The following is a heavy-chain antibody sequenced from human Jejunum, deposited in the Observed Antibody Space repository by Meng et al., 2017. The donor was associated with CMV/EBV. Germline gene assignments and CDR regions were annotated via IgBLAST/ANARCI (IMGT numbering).Heavy chain of an antibody. CDR1: GFTFRDHY. CDR2: IKNKRDSYIT. J-gene: IGHJ4*02. D-gene: IGHD3-10*01. Sequence: GFTFRDHYMAWFRQAPGKGLEWVGRIKNKRDSYITEYAASVRGRFTISRDDSKNSLYLQMNSLKTEDTAVYYCGRDSMKGGGFDWWGQGILVTVSS. CDR3: GRDSMKGGGFDW. V-gene: IGHV3-72*01.